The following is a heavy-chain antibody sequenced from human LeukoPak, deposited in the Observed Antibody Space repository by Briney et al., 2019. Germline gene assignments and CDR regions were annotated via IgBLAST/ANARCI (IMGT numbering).Heavy chain of an antibody. D-gene: IGHD3-10*01. CDR2: ISYDGSNK. CDR1: GFTFSSYG. V-gene: IGHV3-30*18. CDR3: AKDPYYSGGYGYFDY. J-gene: IGHJ4*02. Sequence: GGSLRLSCAASGFTFSSYGMHRVRQAPGKGLEWVAVISYDGSNKYYADSVKGRFTISRDNSKNTLYLQMNSLRAEDTAVYYCAKDPYYSGGYGYFDYWGQGTLVTVSS.